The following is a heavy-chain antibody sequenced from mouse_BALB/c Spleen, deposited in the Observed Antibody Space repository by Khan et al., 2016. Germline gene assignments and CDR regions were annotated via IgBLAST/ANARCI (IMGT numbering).Heavy chain of an antibody. V-gene: IGHV14-3*02. CDR2: IDPANGNT. Sequence: VQLQQSGAELVKPGASVKLSCTASGFNIKDTYMHWVKQRPEQGLEWIGRIDPANGNTKYDPKFQGKATITADTSSNTAYLQLSSLTSADTAVYYCARIKLVAYWGQGTLVTVSA. J-gene: IGHJ3*01. CDR1: GFNIKDTY. D-gene: IGHD4-1*01. CDR3: ARIKLVAY.